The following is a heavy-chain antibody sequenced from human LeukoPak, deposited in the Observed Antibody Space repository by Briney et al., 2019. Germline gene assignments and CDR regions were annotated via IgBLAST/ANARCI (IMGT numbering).Heavy chain of an antibody. Sequence: ASVKVSCKASGYTFTGYYMHWVRQAPGQGLEWMGWINPNSGGTNYAQKFQGRVTMTRDTSISTAYMELSRLRSDDTAVYYCARSTRPQYYYYYMDVWGKGTTVTVSS. CDR1: GYTFTGYY. CDR2: INPNSGGT. CDR3: ARSTRPQYYYYYMDV. J-gene: IGHJ6*03. V-gene: IGHV1-2*02.